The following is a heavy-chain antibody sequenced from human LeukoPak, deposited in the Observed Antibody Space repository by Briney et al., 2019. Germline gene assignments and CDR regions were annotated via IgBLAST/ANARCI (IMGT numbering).Heavy chain of an antibody. CDR3: ARRPPRYYFDY. CDR1: GFTFSSYW. CDR2: IKQDGSEK. V-gene: IGHV3-7*01. Sequence: GGSLRLSCAASGFTFSSYWMSWFRQAPGRGLEWVANIKQDGSEKYYVDSVKGRFTISRDNAKNSLYLQMNSLRAEDTAVYYRARRPPRYYFDYWGQGTLVTVSS. J-gene: IGHJ4*02.